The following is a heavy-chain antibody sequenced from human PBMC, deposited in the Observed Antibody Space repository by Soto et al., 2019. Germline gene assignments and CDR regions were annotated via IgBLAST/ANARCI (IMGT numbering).Heavy chain of an antibody. CDR2: ISWNSGSI. CDR3: AKAVGSYGNFDY. CDR1: GFTFDDYA. D-gene: IGHD5-18*01. J-gene: IGHJ4*02. Sequence: GGSLRLSCAASGFTFDDYAMHWVRQAPGKGLEWVSRISWNSGSIGYADSVKGRFTISRDNAKNSLYLQMNSLRAEDTALYYCAKAVGSYGNFDYWGQGTLLTVSS. V-gene: IGHV3-9*01.